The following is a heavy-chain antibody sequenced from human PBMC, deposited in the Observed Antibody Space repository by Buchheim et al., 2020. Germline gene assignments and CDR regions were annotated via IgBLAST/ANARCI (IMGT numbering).Heavy chain of an antibody. D-gene: IGHD6-19*01. J-gene: IGHJ4*02. Sequence: QVQLVESGGGVVQPGRSLRLSCAASGFTFSSYSMHWVRQAPGKGLEWVAVISYDGSNKYYADSVKGRFTISRDNSKNTLYLQMNGLRAEETAVYYCAREFAVAGPKFDYWGQGTL. CDR3: AREFAVAGPKFDY. V-gene: IGHV3-30*01. CDR2: ISYDGSNK. CDR1: GFTFSSYS.